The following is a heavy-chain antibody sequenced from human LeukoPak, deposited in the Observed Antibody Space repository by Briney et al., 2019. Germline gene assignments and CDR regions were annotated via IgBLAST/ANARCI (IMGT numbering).Heavy chain of an antibody. CDR2: IYHSGST. V-gene: IGHV4-4*02. Sequence: SETLSLTCAVSGGSISSSNWWSWVRQPPGKGLEWIGEIYHSGSTNYNPSLKSRVTISVDKSKNQFSLKLSSVTAADTAVYYCARHRFHYYGSGSPYDYWGQGTLVTVSS. CDR1: GGSISSSNW. CDR3: ARHRFHYYGSGSPYDY. D-gene: IGHD3-10*01. J-gene: IGHJ4*02.